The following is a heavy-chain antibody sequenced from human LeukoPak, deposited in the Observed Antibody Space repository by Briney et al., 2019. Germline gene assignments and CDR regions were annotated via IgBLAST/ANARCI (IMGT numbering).Heavy chain of an antibody. J-gene: IGHJ4*02. CDR1: GFTLSCFR. CDR3: ARISYDSSGYYDY. V-gene: IGHV3-74*01. D-gene: IGHD3-22*01. CDR2: IISDGSTT. Sequence: GFLRLSCAASGFTLSCFRIHLGRQTSGKGLVLVSRIISDGSTTSYADSVKGRFTISRDTAKNTLYLQMNSLRADDTAVYYCARISYDSSGYYDYWGQGALVTVSS.